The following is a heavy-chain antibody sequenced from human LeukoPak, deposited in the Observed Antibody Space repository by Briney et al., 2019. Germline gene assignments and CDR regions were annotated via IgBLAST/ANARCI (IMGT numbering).Heavy chain of an antibody. Sequence: PSETLSLTCTVSGGSISTSTYYWGWIRQPPGKGLEWIVRIYYSGSTSYNPSLNSPVTISLDTSKNQFSPKLSSVTAADTAVYYCASVDSWSASHLDYWGQGALVTVSS. CDR1: GGSISTSTYY. V-gene: IGHV4-39*01. D-gene: IGHD3-3*01. CDR3: ASVDSWSASHLDY. J-gene: IGHJ4*02. CDR2: IYYSGST.